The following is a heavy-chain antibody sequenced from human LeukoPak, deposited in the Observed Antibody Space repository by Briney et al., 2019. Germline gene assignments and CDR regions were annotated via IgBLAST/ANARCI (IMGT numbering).Heavy chain of an antibody. CDR1: GYTFTSYG. CDR3: ARSRTGGPYDAFDI. CDR2: ISAYNGNT. V-gene: IGHV1-18*01. J-gene: IGHJ3*02. Sequence: GASVKVSCKASGYTFTSYGISWVGQAPGQGLEWMGWISAYNGNTKYAQKLQGRVTITTDTSTSTAYMELSSLRSDDTAVYYCARSRTGGPYDAFDIWGQGTMVTVSS. D-gene: IGHD1-14*01.